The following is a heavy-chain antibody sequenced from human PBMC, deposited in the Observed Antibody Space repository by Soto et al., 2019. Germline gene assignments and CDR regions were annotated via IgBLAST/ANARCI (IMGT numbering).Heavy chain of an antibody. D-gene: IGHD5-18*01. CDR1: GGTFSGYY. CDR2: INHSGST. CDR3: ARGPAMADLFDY. J-gene: IGHJ4*02. V-gene: IGHV4-34*01. Sequence: SETLSLTCAVYGGTFSGYYWSWIRQPPGKGLEWIGEINHSGSTNYNPSLKSRVTISVDTSKNQFSLKLSSVTAADTAVYYCARGPAMADLFDYWGRGTLVLVSS.